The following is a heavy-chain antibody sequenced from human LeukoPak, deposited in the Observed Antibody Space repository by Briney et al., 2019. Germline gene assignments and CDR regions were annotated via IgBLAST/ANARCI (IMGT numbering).Heavy chain of an antibody. V-gene: IGHV3-7*03. CDR1: GFNFNNYW. CDR2: IKDDGSEE. D-gene: IGHD1-26*01. Sequence: GSLRLSCAASGFNFNNYWMSWLRQAPGKGLEWVANIKDDGSEEYYVDSVKGRFTIVRDNAYNSLYLQMNSLRVEDTAVYYCARDTEVGATGDYWGQGTLVTVSS. J-gene: IGHJ4*02. CDR3: ARDTEVGATGDY.